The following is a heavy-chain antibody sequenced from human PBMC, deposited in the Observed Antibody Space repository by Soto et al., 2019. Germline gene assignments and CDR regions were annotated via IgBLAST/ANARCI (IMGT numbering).Heavy chain of an antibody. CDR1: GFTFSIYA. D-gene: IGHD2-21*01. J-gene: IGHJ5*02. CDR2: ISYDGSNK. Sequence: QVQLVESGGGVVQPGRSLRLSCAASGFTFSIYAMHWVRQAPGKGLEWVAVISYDGSNKYYADSGKGRFTISRDNSKNTVYLQMNRLRAEDSAVYYCARKYSDGWFDPWGQGTLVTVSS. V-gene: IGHV3-30-3*01. CDR3: ARKYSDGWFDP.